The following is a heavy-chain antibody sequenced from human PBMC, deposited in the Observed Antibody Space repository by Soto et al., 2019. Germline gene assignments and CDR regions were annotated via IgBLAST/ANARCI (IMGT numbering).Heavy chain of an antibody. J-gene: IGHJ4*02. CDR1: GGSISSGGYY. CDR3: ARDNYDSSGYYVFFDY. Sequence: SETLSLTCTVSGGSISSGGYYWSWIRQHPGKGLEWIGYIYYSGSTYYNPSLKSRVTISVDTSKNQFSLKLSSVTAADTAVYYCARDNYDSSGYYVFFDYWGQGTLVTVSS. CDR2: IYYSGST. V-gene: IGHV4-31*03. D-gene: IGHD3-22*01.